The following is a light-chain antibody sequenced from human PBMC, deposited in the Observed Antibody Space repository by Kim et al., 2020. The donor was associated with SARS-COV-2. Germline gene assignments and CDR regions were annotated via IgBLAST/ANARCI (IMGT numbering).Light chain of an antibody. CDR3: QKYNSAPGT. CDR2: SAS. J-gene: IGKJ1*01. V-gene: IGKV1-27*01. CDR1: QGIGHC. Sequence: ASVGDRVTITCRASQGIGHCLAWYQHKPGKVPKLLIYSASTLQCGVPSRFSGSGSATEFTLTISSLQADDVATYYCQKYNSAPGTFGQGTKVDIK.